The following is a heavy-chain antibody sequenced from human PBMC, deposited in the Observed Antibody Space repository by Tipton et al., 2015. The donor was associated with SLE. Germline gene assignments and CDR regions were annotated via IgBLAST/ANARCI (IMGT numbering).Heavy chain of an antibody. CDR3: AKGENGSGHQWSCFQH. Sequence: QLVQSGGGLVQPGRALRLSCAASGFTFDDYAMHWVRQAPGKGLEWVSGISWNRGSIGYADSVKGRFTISRDNAKNSLYLQMNSLRAEDTALYYCAKGENGSGHQWSCFQHWGQGTLVTVSS. D-gene: IGHD3-10*01. CDR2: ISWNRGSI. J-gene: IGHJ1*01. V-gene: IGHV3-9*01. CDR1: GFTFDDYA.